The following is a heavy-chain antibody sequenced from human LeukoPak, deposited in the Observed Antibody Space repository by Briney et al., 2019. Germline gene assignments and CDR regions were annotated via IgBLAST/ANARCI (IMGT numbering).Heavy chain of an antibody. J-gene: IGHJ4*02. CDR3: AKDPTIFGMVSYFDY. Sequence: GGSLRLSCAASGFTFTSYVMHWVRQAPGKGMAWVAFIRYDGSNKYYADSVKGRFTISRDNSKNTLYLQMNSLRAEDTAVYYCAKDPTIFGMVSYFDYWGQGTLVTVSS. CDR2: IRYDGSNK. V-gene: IGHV3-30*02. CDR1: GFTFTSYV. D-gene: IGHD3-3*01.